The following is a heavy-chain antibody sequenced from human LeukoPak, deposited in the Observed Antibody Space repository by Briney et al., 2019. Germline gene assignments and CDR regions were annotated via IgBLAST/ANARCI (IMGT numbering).Heavy chain of an antibody. D-gene: IGHD4-23*01. Sequence: SETLSLTCTVSGGSISSSSYYWDWIRQPPGKGLELIGTIYYSGSTYYNPSLKSRVTISVDTSKNQFSLKLTSVTAADTAVYYCARNLTTVVTPGAKYNYFDPWGQGTLVTVSS. CDR3: ARNLTTVVTPGAKYNYFDP. CDR2: IYYSGST. J-gene: IGHJ5*02. V-gene: IGHV4-39*01. CDR1: GGSISSSSYY.